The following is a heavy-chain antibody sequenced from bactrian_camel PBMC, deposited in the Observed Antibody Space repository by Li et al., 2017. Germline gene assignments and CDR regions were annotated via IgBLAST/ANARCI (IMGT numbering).Heavy chain of an antibody. V-gene: IGHV3S31*01. J-gene: IGHJ4*01. CDR2: ITSDGSST. CDR3: ARATQDSCSGAWCGGPEH. D-gene: IGHD1*01. CDR1: GFTFSSYA. Sequence: EVQLVESGGGLVKPGGSLRLSCAASGFTFSSYAMSWVRRAPGKGLEWVSFITSDGSSTYYADSVKDRFTISRDNAKNTLYLRLNSLKTEDTAIYFCARATQDSCSGAWCGGPEHWGQGTQVTVS.